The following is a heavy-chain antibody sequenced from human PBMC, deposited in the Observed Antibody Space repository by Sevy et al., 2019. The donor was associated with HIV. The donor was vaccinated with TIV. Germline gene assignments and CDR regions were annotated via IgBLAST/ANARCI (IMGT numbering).Heavy chain of an antibody. V-gene: IGHV3-7*01. Sequence: GVSLRLSCAASGFTFSSYWMSWVRQAPGKGLEWVANIKQDGSEKYYVDSVKGRFTISRDNAKNSLYLQMNSLRAEDTAVYYCARETRMKWELLCCFDYWGQGTLVTVSS. J-gene: IGHJ4*02. CDR3: ARETRMKWELLCCFDY. CDR2: IKQDGSEK. CDR1: GFTFSSYW. D-gene: IGHD1-26*01.